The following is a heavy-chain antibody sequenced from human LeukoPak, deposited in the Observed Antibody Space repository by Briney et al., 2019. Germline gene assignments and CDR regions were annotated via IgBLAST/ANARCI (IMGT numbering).Heavy chain of an antibody. Sequence: AGGSLRLSCAASGFTFSSYAVSWVRQTPGKGLEWVSTISGSGVSTYYADSVKGRFTISRDNSKNTLYLQMNSLRAEDTAVYYCAKGTHAPFIVAVQDFYFDYWGQGTLVTVSS. CDR3: AKGTHAPFIVAVQDFYFDY. V-gene: IGHV3-23*01. CDR1: GFTFSSYA. CDR2: ISGSGVST. D-gene: IGHD2-15*01. J-gene: IGHJ4*02.